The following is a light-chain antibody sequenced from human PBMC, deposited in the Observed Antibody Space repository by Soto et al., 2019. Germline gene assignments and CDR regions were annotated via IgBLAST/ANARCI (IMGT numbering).Light chain of an antibody. CDR1: QSVRSNY. CDR2: GAS. Sequence: EIVLTQSPGTLSLSPGERATLSCRASQSVRSNYLAWYQQKPGQAPRLLIYGASSRATGIPDRFSGRGSGTDFTLSISRLEPEDFAVYYCQQYDIAPKTFGQGTKVEIK. V-gene: IGKV3-20*01. J-gene: IGKJ1*01. CDR3: QQYDIAPKT.